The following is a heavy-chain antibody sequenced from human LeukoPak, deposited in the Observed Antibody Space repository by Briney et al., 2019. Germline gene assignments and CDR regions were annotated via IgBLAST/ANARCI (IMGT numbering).Heavy chain of an antibody. J-gene: IGHJ6*02. CDR2: ISGNGGST. CDR1: GFTFSSYA. CDR3: ARRDYYYYGMDV. V-gene: IGHV3-64*01. Sequence: GGSLRLSCATSGFTFSSYAMHWVRQAPGKGLEYVSAISGNGGSTYYANSVKGRFTISRDNSKNTLYLQTGSLRAEDMAVYYCARRDYYYYGMDVWGQGTTVTVSS.